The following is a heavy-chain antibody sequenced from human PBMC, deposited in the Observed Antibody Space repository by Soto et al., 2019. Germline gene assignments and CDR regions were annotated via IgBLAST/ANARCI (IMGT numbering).Heavy chain of an antibody. V-gene: IGHV3-23*01. CDR1: GFIFENFG. D-gene: IGHD2-8*01. CDR3: AKNNGVELGPIATVYWFDP. CDR2: ISGSGFKK. Sequence: GGSLRPSCAASGFIFENFGMSWVRQAPGKGLEWVSSISGSGFKKYYADSVKGRFTISRDNSKNTVYLELNSLSAEDTAVYHCAKNNGVELGPIATVYWFDPWGQGSVVTVSS. J-gene: IGHJ5*02.